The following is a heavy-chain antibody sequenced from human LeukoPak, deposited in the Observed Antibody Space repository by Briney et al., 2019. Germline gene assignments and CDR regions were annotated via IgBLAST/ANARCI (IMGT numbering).Heavy chain of an antibody. V-gene: IGHV3-11*01. Sequence: PGGSLRLSCAASGFTFGDYYISWIRQAPGKGLEWLSYISTSDGTIFYADSVKGRFTISRDNTKNSLYLQVSSLRAEDTAVYYCARDSRGAFDIWGQGTMVTVSS. CDR3: ARDSRGAFDI. J-gene: IGHJ3*02. D-gene: IGHD3-10*01. CDR2: ISTSDGTI. CDR1: GFTFGDYY.